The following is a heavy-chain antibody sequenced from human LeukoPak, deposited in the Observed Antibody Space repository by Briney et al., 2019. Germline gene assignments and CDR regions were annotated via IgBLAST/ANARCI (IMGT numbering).Heavy chain of an antibody. J-gene: IGHJ4*02. CDR1: GYTFTSYY. V-gene: IGHV1-46*01. Sequence: ASVKVSCKASGYTFTSYYMHWVRQAPGQGLEWMGIINPSGGSTSYAQKFQGRVTMTRDMSTSTVYMELSSLRSEDTAVYYCTRSVRNGHIDYWGQGTLVTASS. D-gene: IGHD2-8*01. CDR3: TRSVRNGHIDY. CDR2: INPSGGST.